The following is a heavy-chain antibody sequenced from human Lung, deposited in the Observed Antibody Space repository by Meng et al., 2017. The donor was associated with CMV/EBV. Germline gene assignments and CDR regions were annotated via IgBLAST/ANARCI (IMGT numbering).Heavy chain of an antibody. Sequence: GESLKISCAASGFILSRHSMNWVRQAPGKGLEWVSPISSSSSSIYYADSVRGRFTVSRDNAKNSLYLQMDSLRVDDTAVYYCSRKPRYSSGCYDYWGQGTXVXVSS. CDR3: SRKPRYSSGCYDY. CDR2: ISSSSSSI. J-gene: IGHJ4*02. CDR1: GFILSRHS. V-gene: IGHV3-21*01. D-gene: IGHD6-19*01.